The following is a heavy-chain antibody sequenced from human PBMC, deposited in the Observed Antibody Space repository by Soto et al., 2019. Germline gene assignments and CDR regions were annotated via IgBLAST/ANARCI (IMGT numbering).Heavy chain of an antibody. D-gene: IGHD3-10*01. V-gene: IGHV1-69*13. CDR2: IIPIFGTA. CDR3: ARSPSDVSYYYYYGMDV. J-gene: IGHJ6*02. Sequence: SVKVSCKASGGTFSSYAISWVRQAPGQGLEWMGGIIPIFGTANYAQKFQGRVTITADESTSTAYMELSSLRSEDTAVYYCARSPSDVSYYYYYGMDVWGQGTTVTVSS. CDR1: GGTFSSYA.